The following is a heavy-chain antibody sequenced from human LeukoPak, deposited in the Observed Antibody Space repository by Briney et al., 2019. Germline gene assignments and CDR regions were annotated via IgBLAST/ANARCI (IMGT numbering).Heavy chain of an antibody. CDR1: GFTFSSYA. J-gene: IGHJ4*02. D-gene: IGHD3-10*01. V-gene: IGHV3-23*01. CDR2: IRDSGDDT. CDR3: AKSGDSGSYFDY. Sequence: GGSLRLSCAASGFTFSSYAMNWVRQAPGKGLEWVSAIRDSGDDTFYADSVKGRLTVSRDSSKDTLYLQMNSLRAEDTAVYYCAKSGDSGSYFDYWGQGTLVTVSS.